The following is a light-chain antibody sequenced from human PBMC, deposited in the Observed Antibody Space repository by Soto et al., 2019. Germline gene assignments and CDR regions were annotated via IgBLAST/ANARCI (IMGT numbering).Light chain of an antibody. V-gene: IGKV3-11*01. Sequence: EIVLTQSPATLSLSPGERATLSCRASQSVGSYLAWYQQKPGQAPRLLIYDAFNRATGIPARFSGSGSGTDFTLTISRLAPEDFAVYYCQQRSDWPPVTFGGGTKVEIK. CDR3: QQRSDWPPVT. CDR2: DAF. J-gene: IGKJ4*01. CDR1: QSVGSY.